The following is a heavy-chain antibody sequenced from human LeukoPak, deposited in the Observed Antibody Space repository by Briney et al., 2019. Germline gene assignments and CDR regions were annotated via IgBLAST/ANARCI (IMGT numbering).Heavy chain of an antibody. CDR1: GGSISSNSYY. Sequence: SETLSLTCTVSGGSISSNSYYWGWIRQPPGKGLEWMGSMYYSGSTYYNPSLKSRVTISVDTSKNQVSLKLSSVTAADTAVYYCAREMEDKSLVWFGELKKYYYYYMDVWGKGTTVTVSS. CDR3: AREMEDKSLVWFGELKKYYYYYMDV. CDR2: MYYSGST. D-gene: IGHD3-10*01. V-gene: IGHV4-39*07. J-gene: IGHJ6*03.